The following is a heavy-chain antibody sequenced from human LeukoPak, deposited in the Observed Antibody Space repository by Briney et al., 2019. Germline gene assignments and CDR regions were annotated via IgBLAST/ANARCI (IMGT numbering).Heavy chain of an antibody. V-gene: IGHV1-2*02. Sequence: ASVKVSCKASGYTFTGYYMHWVRQAPRQGLEWMGWINPNSGDTNYAQKFQGRVTMTRDTSISTAYMELIRLTFDDTAVYYCAGEGSAYAPWGQGTLVTVSS. J-gene: IGHJ5*02. CDR3: AGEGSAYAP. CDR2: INPNSGDT. D-gene: IGHD3-3*01. CDR1: GYTFTGYY.